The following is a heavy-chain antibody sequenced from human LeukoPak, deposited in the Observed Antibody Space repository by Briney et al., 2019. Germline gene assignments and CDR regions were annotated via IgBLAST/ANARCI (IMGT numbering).Heavy chain of an antibody. Sequence: GGSLRLSCAASGFIFSTYSMSWVRQAPGKGLEWVGNIKEDGSEKYYVDSVKGRFTISRDNAKNSLYLQMNSLRAEDTAVYYCAREITWEVTPIWGQGTMVTVSS. D-gene: IGHD3-16*01. V-gene: IGHV3-7*01. CDR1: GFIFSTYS. CDR2: IKEDGSEK. J-gene: IGHJ3*02. CDR3: AREITWEVTPI.